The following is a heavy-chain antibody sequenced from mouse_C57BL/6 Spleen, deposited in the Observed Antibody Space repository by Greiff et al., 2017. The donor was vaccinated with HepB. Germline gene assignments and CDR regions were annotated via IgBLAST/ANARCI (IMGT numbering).Heavy chain of an antibody. CDR1: GYTFTSYW. CDR2: IDPSDSYT. D-gene: IGHD2-4*01. CDR3: ARLGYDYDRYYFDY. Sequence: QVQLQQPGAELVKPGASVKLSCKASGYTFTSYWMQWVKQRPGQGLEWIGEIDPSDSYTNYNQKFKGKATLTVDTSSSTAYMQLSSLTSEDSAVYYCARLGYDYDRYYFDYWGQVTTLTVSS. J-gene: IGHJ2*01. V-gene: IGHV1-50*01.